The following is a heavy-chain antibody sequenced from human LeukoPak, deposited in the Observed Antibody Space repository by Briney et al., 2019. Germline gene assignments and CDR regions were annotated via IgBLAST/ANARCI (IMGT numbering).Heavy chain of an antibody. Sequence: GGSLRLSCEASGFTFSSYWMTWVRQAPGKGLEWVANINQDGSEKYYVDSVKGRFTISRDDAKNSLYLQMNSLRAEDTAVYYCARDSAVAGRLRYWGQGTLVTVSS. J-gene: IGHJ4*02. CDR3: ARDSAVAGRLRY. V-gene: IGHV3-7*01. CDR1: GFTFSSYW. D-gene: IGHD6-19*01. CDR2: INQDGSEK.